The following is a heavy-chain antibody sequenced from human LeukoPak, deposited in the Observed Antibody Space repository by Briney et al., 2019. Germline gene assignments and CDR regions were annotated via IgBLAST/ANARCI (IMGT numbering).Heavy chain of an antibody. Sequence: SETLSLTCTVSGGSISSGGYYWSWIRQHPGKGLEWIGYIYCSGSTYYNPSLKSRVTISVDTSKTQFSLKLSSVTAADTAVYYCARDLQPAAASSPGYWGQGTLVTVSS. V-gene: IGHV4-31*03. CDR1: GGSISSGGYY. J-gene: IGHJ4*02. CDR3: ARDLQPAAASSPGY. CDR2: IYCSGST. D-gene: IGHD6-13*01.